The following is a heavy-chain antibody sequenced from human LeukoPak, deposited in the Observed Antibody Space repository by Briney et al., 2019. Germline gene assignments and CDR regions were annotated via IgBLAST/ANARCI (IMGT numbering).Heavy chain of an antibody. CDR1: GGSISSYY. CDR3: ARSYGSGSFYYFDY. V-gene: IGHV4-59*01. CDR2: IYYSGST. J-gene: IGHJ4*02. D-gene: IGHD3-10*01. Sequence: PSETLSLTCTVSGGSISSYYCSWIRQPPGKGLEWIGYIYYSGSTNYNPSLKSRVSISVDTSKNQFSLKLSSVTAADTAVYYCARSYGSGSFYYFDYWGQGTLVTVS.